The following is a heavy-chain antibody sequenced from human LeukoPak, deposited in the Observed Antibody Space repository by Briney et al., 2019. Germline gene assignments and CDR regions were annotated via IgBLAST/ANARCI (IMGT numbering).Heavy chain of an antibody. V-gene: IGHV1-2*06. CDR1: GYTFTGYY. D-gene: IGHD5-12*01. Sequence: ASMKVSCKASGYTFTGYYMHWVRQAPGQGLEWMGRINPNSGGTNYAQKFQGRVTMTRDTSISTAYMELSRLRSDDTAVYYCARDNPDIVATDVWGQGTLVTVSS. CDR3: ARDNPDIVATDV. J-gene: IGHJ4*02. CDR2: INPNSGGT.